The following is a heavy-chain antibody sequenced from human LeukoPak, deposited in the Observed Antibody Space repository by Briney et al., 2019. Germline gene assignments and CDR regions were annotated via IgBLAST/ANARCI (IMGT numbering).Heavy chain of an antibody. CDR3: ARVCCDDFWSGYYYYYYYMDV. CDR1: GFTFSDYY. J-gene: IGHJ6*03. V-gene: IGHV3-11*04. CDR2: ISSSGSTI. Sequence: GGSLRLSCAASGFTFSDYYMSWIRQAPGKGLEWVSYISSSGSTIYYADSVKGRFTISRDNAKNSLYLQMNSLRAEDTAVYYCARVCCDDFWSGYYYYYYYMDVWGKGTTVTVSS. D-gene: IGHD3-3*01.